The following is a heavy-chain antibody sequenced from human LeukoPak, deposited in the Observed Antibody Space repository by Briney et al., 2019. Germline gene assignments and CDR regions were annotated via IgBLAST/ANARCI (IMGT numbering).Heavy chain of an antibody. J-gene: IGHJ4*02. CDR3: ARDKYYADSSGYFGIDY. CDR2: ISRNGDSK. CDR1: GFTFHAHG. Sequence: GGSLRLSCAASGFTFHAHGMIWVRQTPAKGLEWVSSISRNGDSKGYADSVKGRFTISRDNARNSLFLQMDNLRVEDTALFYCARDKYYADSSGYFGIDYWGRGTLVTVSS. V-gene: IGHV3-20*04. D-gene: IGHD3-22*01.